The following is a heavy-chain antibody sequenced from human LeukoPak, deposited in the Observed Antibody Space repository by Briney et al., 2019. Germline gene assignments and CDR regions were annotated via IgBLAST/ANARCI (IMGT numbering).Heavy chain of an antibody. CDR3: AKRGDCTGTNCYTYYLDY. J-gene: IGHJ4*02. Sequence: GRSLRLSCAASGFTFSSYGMHWVRQAPGKGLEWVAATSYDGSNKNYADSVKGRFTISRDNSKNTLYLQMNSLRAEDTAMYYCAKRGDCTGTNCYTYYLDYWGQGTLVTVSS. V-gene: IGHV3-30*18. D-gene: IGHD2-2*01. CDR1: GFTFSSYG. CDR2: TSYDGSNK.